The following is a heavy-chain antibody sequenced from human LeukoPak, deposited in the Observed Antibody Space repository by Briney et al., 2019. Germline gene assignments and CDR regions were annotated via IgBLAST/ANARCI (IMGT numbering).Heavy chain of an antibody. CDR1: GYTFTSYG. CDR2: ISAYNGNT. D-gene: IGHD3-10*01. V-gene: IGHV1-18*01. CDR3: GRDVGVSMVRGVSDY. Sequence: ASVKVSCKASGYTFTSYGISWVRQAPGQGLEWMGWISAYNGNTNYAQKLQGRVTMTTDTSTGTAYMELRSLRSDDTAVYYCGRDVGVSMVRGVSDYWGQGTLVTVSS. J-gene: IGHJ4*02.